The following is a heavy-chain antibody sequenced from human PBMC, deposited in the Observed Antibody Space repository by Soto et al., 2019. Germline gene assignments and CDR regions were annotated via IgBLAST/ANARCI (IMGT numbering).Heavy chain of an antibody. J-gene: IGHJ4*02. CDR3: ARDRLMVRDGSDY. CDR2: VHQTGQV. V-gene: IGHV4-38-2*02. D-gene: IGHD3-10*01. CDR1: GYSSISGYY. Sequence: PLETLSLTCSVSGYSSISGYYWGWIRQAPGKGLEWIATVHQTGQVFYNPSFGSRVSISLDASKDQFFLSLQSVTAADTAVYYCARDRLMVRDGSDYWGQGILVTVSS.